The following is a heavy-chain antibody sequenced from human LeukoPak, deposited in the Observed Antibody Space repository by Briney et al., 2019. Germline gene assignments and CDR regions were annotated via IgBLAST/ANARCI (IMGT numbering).Heavy chain of an antibody. CDR3: ARTHYSSSSPSFDP. V-gene: IGHV3-48*04. CDR1: GFTVSSYS. Sequence: GGSLRLSCAASGFTVSSYSMSWVRQAPGKGLEWVSYISSSSSTIYYADSVKGPFTISRDNAKNSLYLQMNRLRAEDTAVYYCARTHYSSSSPSFDPWGQGTLVTVSS. J-gene: IGHJ5*02. D-gene: IGHD6-13*01. CDR2: ISSSSSTI.